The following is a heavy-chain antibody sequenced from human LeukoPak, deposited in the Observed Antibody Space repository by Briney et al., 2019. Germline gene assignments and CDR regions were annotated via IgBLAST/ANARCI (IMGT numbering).Heavy chain of an antibody. Sequence: PGGSLRLPCAASGFTFSRYAMSWVRQAPGKGLEWVSAISGSGGSTYYADSVKGRFTISRDNSKNTLYLQMNSLRAEDTAVYYCAKERAYCGGDCPNWFDPWGQGTLVTVSS. CDR3: AKERAYCGGDCPNWFDP. CDR2: ISGSGGST. CDR1: GFTFSRYA. D-gene: IGHD2-21*01. J-gene: IGHJ5*02. V-gene: IGHV3-23*01.